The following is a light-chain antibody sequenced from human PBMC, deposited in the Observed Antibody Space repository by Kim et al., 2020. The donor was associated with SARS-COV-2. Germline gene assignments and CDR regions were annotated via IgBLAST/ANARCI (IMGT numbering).Light chain of an antibody. CDR3: QQYGSSPCT. CDR1: KSVSGYY. J-gene: IGKJ5*01. V-gene: IGKV3-20*01. CDR2: AAS. Sequence: PPERATPPALARKSVSGYYLAWYQQKPGPAPRLVMLAASRRATGIPDRFSCRGSGKDFPLTISRLAPEDFALYFCQQYGSSPCTFGQGTRLEIK.